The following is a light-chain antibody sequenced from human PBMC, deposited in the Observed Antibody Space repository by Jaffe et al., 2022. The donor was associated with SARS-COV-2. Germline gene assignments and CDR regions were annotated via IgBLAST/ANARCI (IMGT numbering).Light chain of an antibody. V-gene: IGLV3-19*01. CDR1: SLRSYY. J-gene: IGLJ3*02. Sequence: SSELTQDPAVSVALGQTVRITCQGDSLRSYYASWYQQKPGQAPVLVIYGKNNRPSGIPDRFSGSSSGNTASLTITGAQAEDEADYYCNSRDSSGNYGWVFGGGTKLTVL. CDR2: GKN. CDR3: NSRDSSGNYGWV.